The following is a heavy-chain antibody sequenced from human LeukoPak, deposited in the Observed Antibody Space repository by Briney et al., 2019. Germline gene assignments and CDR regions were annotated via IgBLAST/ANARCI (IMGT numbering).Heavy chain of an antibody. CDR2: LSASGGGT. Sequence: GGSLCCTFSASGLTLSNFDWSRDRQTPGKGLEWVSALSASGGGTFYAPSVKGRFTISRDNSKNTVSLQMNSLRAEDTALYYCATVLHTSTTTSTAFDTWG. D-gene: IGHD5/OR15-5a*01. CDR1: GLTLSNFD. CDR3: ATVLHTSTTTSTAFDT. V-gene: IGHV3-23*01. J-gene: IGHJ3*02.